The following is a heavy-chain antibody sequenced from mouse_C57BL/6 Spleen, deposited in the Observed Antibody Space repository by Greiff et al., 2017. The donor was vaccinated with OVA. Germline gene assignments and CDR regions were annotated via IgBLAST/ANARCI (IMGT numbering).Heavy chain of an antibody. CDR3: AMRTGTAY. J-gene: IGHJ3*01. CDR1: GFTFSSYA. CDR2: ISDGGSYT. D-gene: IGHD4-1*01. V-gene: IGHV5-4*01. Sequence: VQLKESGGGLVKPGGSLKLSCAASGFTFSSYAMSWVRQTPEKRLEWVATISDGGSYTYYPDNVKGRFTISRDNAKNNLYLQMSHLKSEDTAMYYCAMRTGTAYWGQGTLVTVSA.